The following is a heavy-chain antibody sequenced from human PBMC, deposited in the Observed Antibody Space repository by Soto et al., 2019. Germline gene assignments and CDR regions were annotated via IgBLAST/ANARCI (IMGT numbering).Heavy chain of an antibody. CDR2: IYWNDDK. Sequence: SGPTLVKPTQTLTLTCTFSGFSLSTSGVGVGWIRQPPGKALEWLALIYWNDDKRYSPSLKSRLTITKDTSKNQVVLTMTNMDPVDTATYYCAHSITMVRGVIYYYYGMDVWGQGTTVTVSS. D-gene: IGHD3-10*01. V-gene: IGHV2-5*01. CDR3: AHSITMVRGVIYYYYGMDV. CDR1: GFSLSTSGVG. J-gene: IGHJ6*02.